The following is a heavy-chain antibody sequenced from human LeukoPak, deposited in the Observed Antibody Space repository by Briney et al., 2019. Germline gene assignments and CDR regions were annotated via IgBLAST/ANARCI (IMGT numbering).Heavy chain of an antibody. D-gene: IGHD6-13*01. CDR3: ASSIAAAGQGMDV. CDR2: VYYSGST. V-gene: IGHV4-61*01. Sequence: PSETLSLTCTVSGGSVSSGSYYWSWIRQSPGKGLEWFGYVYYSGSTNYNPSLKSRVTISVDTSKNQFSLKLSSVTAADTAVYYCASSIAAAGQGMDVWGQGTTVTVSS. CDR1: GGSVSSGSYY. J-gene: IGHJ6*02.